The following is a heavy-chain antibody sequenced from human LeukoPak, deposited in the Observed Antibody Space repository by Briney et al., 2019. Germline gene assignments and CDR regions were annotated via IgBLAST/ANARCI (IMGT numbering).Heavy chain of an antibody. J-gene: IGHJ5*02. CDR1: AFTFSRYS. V-gene: IGHV3-21*01. D-gene: IGHD1-26*01. Sequence: SGGSLRLSCAASAFTFSRYSMNWVRQAPGKGLEWVSSISGSSSYIYYADSVKGRFTISRDNAKNSLYLQMNSLRAEDTAVYYCARPRVGATGWFDPWGQGTLVTVSS. CDR2: ISGSSSYI. CDR3: ARPRVGATGWFDP.